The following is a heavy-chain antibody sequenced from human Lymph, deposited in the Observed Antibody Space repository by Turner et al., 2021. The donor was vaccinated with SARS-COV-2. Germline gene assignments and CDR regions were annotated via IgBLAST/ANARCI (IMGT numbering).Heavy chain of an antibody. D-gene: IGHD3-10*01. CDR3: AKDLSAGDYYYYYGMDV. CDR2: ISYDGNNE. J-gene: IGHJ6*02. CDR1: GFTFSGYG. Sequence: QVQRVESGGGVDQSGSSRRHPGAATGFTFSGYGLHWVRQAPGKGLEWVAVISYDGNNEHCADSVKGRFTISRDNSKNTLYLQMNRLRPDDTAVYYCAKDLSAGDYYYYYGMDVWGQGTTVTVSS. V-gene: IGHV3-30*18.